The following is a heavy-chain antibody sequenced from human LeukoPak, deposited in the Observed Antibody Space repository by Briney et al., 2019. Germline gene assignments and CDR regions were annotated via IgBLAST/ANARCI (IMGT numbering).Heavy chain of an antibody. CDR1: GGSISSGGYS. CDR3: ARGYSGYVGSFYFDL. D-gene: IGHD5-12*01. J-gene: IGHJ2*01. CDR2: IYHSGST. V-gene: IGHV4-30-2*01. Sequence: SETLSLTCAVSGGSISSGGYSWSWIRQPPGKGLEWIGYIYHSGSTYYNPSLKSRVTISVDRSKNQFSLKLSSVTAADTAVYYCARGYSGYVGSFYFDLWGRGTLVTVSS.